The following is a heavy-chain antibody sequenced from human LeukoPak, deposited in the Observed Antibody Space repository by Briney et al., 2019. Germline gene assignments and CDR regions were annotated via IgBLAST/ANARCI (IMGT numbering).Heavy chain of an antibody. CDR3: AREGCSTTTCFGAFDI. Sequence: GGSLRLSCAASGFTFSSYAMHWVRQAPGKGLEWVAVISYDGSNKYYADSVKGRFTISRDNAKNSLYLQMNSLRAEDTAVYYCAREGCSTTTCFGAFDIWGQGTMVTVSS. J-gene: IGHJ3*02. CDR2: ISYDGSNK. D-gene: IGHD2-2*01. CDR1: GFTFSSYA. V-gene: IGHV3-30-3*01.